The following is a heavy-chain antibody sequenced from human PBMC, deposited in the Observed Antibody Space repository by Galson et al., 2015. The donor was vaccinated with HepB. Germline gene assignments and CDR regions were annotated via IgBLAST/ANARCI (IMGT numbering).Heavy chain of an antibody. CDR2: INTNTGNP. CDR3: AKDQRYFDWLLSHDAFDI. V-gene: IGHV7-4-1*02. D-gene: IGHD3-9*01. CDR1: GYTFTTYA. J-gene: IGHJ3*02. Sequence: SVKVSCKASGYTFTTYAMNWVRQAPGQGLEWMGWINTNTGNPTYAQGFTGRFVFSLDTSVSTAYLQISSLKAEDTAVYYCAKDQRYFDWLLSHDAFDIWGQGTMVTVSS.